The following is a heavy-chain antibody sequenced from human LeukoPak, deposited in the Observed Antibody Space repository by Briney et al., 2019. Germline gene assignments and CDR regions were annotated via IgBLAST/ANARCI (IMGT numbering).Heavy chain of an antibody. CDR2: VSGSDDTT. V-gene: IGHV3-23*01. CDR3: AKGGDFDSSSFYSH. Sequence: GGSLRLSCAASGFSLNTHAMTWVRQAPGQGPEWVSSVSGSDDTTYYADSMKGRFTISRDNSKTTLYLRMNSLRAEDSVIYYCAKGGDFDSSSFYSHWGQGTLVVVSS. CDR1: GFSLNTHA. J-gene: IGHJ4*02. D-gene: IGHD3-22*01.